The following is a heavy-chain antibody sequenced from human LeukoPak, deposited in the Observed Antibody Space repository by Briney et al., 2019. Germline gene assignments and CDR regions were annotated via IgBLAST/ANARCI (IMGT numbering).Heavy chain of an antibody. CDR1: GGSFSGYY. CDR3: ARHLAIFGVVITTNDAFDI. CDR2: INHSGST. V-gene: IGHV4-34*01. J-gene: IGHJ3*02. D-gene: IGHD3-3*01. Sequence: RASETLSLTCAVYGGSFSGYYWSWIRQPPGKGLEWIGEINHSGSTNYNPSPKSRVTISVDTSKNQFSLKLSSVTAADTAVYYCARHLAIFGVVITTNDAFDIWGQGTMVTVSS.